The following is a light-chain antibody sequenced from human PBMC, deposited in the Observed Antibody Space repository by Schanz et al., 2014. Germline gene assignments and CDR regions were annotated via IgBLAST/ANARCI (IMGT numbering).Light chain of an antibody. CDR3: QSYDSSLSGSV. V-gene: IGLV1-40*01. Sequence: QSVLTQPPSVSGAPGQRVTISCSGSSSNIGAGYDVHWYQQLPGTAPKLLIYDNNSRPSGVPDRFSGSKSGTSASLAITGLQAEDEADYYCQSYDSSLSGSVFGPGTKLTVL. CDR2: DNN. CDR1: SSNIGAGYD. J-gene: IGLJ1*01.